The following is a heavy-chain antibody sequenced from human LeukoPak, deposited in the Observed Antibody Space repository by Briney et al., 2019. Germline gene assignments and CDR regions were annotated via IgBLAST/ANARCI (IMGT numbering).Heavy chain of an antibody. D-gene: IGHD2/OR15-2a*01. J-gene: IGHJ5*02. Sequence: GGSLRLSCAASGFTFRSYWMRWVRQAPGKGLVWVSRINSDGSSRTYADSVKGRFTISRDNAKNSLYLQMNSLRADDTAVYYCVRIPNSADFPNWFDPWGQGTLVTVSS. CDR3: VRIPNSADFPNWFDP. CDR1: GFTFRSYW. CDR2: INSDGSSR. V-gene: IGHV3-74*01.